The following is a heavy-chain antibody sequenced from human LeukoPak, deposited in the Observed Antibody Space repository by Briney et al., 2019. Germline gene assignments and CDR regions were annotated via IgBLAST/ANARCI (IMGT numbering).Heavy chain of an antibody. CDR2: MNPNSGNT. CDR1: GYTFTSYG. V-gene: IGHV1-8*03. J-gene: IGHJ5*02. Sequence: ASVKVSCKASGYTFTSYGISWVRQAPGQGLEWMGWMNPNSGNTGYAQKFQGRVTITRNTSISTAYMELSTLSSEDTAVYYCVGVARWGQGTLVTVSS. CDR3: VGVAR.